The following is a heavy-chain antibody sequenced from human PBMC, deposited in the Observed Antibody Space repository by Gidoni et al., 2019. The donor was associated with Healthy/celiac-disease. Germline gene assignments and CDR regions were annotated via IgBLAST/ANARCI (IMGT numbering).Heavy chain of an antibody. J-gene: IGHJ4*02. CDR1: GFTFSSNG. D-gene: IGHD2-2*01. CDR2: ISYDGSNK. V-gene: IGHV3-30*18. Sequence: QVQLVESGGGVVQPGRSLRLSCAASGFTFSSNGMHWVRQAPGKGLEWVAVISYDGSNKYCADSVKGRFTISRDNSKNTLYLQMNSLRAEDTAVYYCAKSGDNIVVVPAAMVDYWGQGTLVTVSS. CDR3: AKSGDNIVVVPAAMVDY.